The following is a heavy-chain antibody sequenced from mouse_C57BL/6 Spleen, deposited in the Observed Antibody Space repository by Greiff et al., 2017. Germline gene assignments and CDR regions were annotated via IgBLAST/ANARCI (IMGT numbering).Heavy chain of an antibody. Sequence: VQLKESGPVLVKPSQSLSLTCSVTGYSITSGYYWNWIRQFPGNKLEWMGYISYDGSNNYNPSLKNRISITRDTSKNQFFLKLNSVTTEDTATYYGARGPLLYGSSYDYWGQGTTLTVSS. CDR1: GYSITSGYY. V-gene: IGHV3-6*01. D-gene: IGHD1-1*01. CDR3: ARGPLLYGSSYDY. CDR2: ISYDGSN. J-gene: IGHJ2*01.